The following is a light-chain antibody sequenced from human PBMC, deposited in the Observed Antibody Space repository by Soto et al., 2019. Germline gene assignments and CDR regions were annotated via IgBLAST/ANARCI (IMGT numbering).Light chain of an antibody. J-gene: IGKJ4*01. V-gene: IGKV3-20*01. CDR2: SAS. CDR1: QSVSSSA. Sequence: EIVLTQSPGTLSLSPGERATLSCRASQSVSSSALAWYQQKPDQAPRLLVYSASSRATGIPDRFSGSGSGTDFALTISRLEPEDFAVYYCQHYGSSSPRPFGGGTKVEIK. CDR3: QHYGSSSPRP.